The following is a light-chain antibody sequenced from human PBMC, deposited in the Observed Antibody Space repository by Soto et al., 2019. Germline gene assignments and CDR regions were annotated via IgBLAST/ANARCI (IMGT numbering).Light chain of an antibody. CDR2: DVS. CDR3: TSYTSSSTLIYV. J-gene: IGLJ1*01. CDR1: SSDVGGYNY. V-gene: IGLV2-14*01. Sequence: QSALTQPASVSGSPGQSITISCTGTSSDVGGYNYASWYQQHPGKAPKLMIYDVSNRPSGVSNRFSGSKSGNTASLTISGLQAKDEGYYYCTSYTSSSTLIYVFGAGTKLTVL.